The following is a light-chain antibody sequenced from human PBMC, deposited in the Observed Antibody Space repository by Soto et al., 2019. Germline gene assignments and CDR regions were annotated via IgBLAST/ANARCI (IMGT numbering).Light chain of an antibody. Sequence: EIVLTQSPGTLSLSPGERATLSCRASQSVSSSYLAWYQQKPGQAPRLLIYGASSRATGIPDRFSGSGSGTDFTLNIIRLEPEDFAAYYCQQYDSPFAFGPGTKVDIK. J-gene: IGKJ3*01. V-gene: IGKV3-20*01. CDR3: QQYDSPFA. CDR2: GAS. CDR1: QSVSSSY.